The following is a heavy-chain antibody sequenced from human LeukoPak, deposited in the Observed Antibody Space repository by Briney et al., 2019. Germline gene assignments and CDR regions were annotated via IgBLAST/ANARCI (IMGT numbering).Heavy chain of an antibody. V-gene: IGHV4-39*01. D-gene: IGHD3-3*01. CDR3: ARLGPGFLELLLSFDY. Sequence: PSETLSLTCTVSGGSISSSSYYWCWIRQLPGKGLEWIGSIYYSGSTYYNPSLKSRVTISVDTSKNQFSLKLSSVTAADTAVYYCARLGPGFLELLLSFDYWGQGTLVTVSS. J-gene: IGHJ4*02. CDR2: IYYSGST. CDR1: GGSISSSSYY.